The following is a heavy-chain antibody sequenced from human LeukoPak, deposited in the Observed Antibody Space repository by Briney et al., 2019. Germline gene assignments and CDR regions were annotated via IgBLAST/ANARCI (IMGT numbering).Heavy chain of an antibody. J-gene: IGHJ5*02. CDR2: IYSGGST. CDR3: ARCYDYYDSSGAPFDP. CDR1: GFTVSSNY. D-gene: IGHD3-22*01. Sequence: GGSLRLSCAASGFTVSSNYMSWVRQAPGKGLEWVSVIYSGGSTYYADSVKGRFTISRDNSKNTLYLQMNSLRAEDTAVYHCARCYDYYDSSGAPFDPWGQGTLVTVSS. V-gene: IGHV3-53*01.